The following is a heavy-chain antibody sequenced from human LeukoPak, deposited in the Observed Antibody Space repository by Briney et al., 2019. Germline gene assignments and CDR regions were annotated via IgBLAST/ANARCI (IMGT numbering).Heavy chain of an antibody. V-gene: IGHV1-18*01. CDR2: ISAYNGNT. CDR1: GYTFTSYG. CDR3: ARSPLGRQLLNRNWFDP. D-gene: IGHD2-2*02. Sequence: ASVKVSCKASGYTFTSYGISWVRQAPGQGLEWMGWISAYNGNTSYAQKLQGRVTMTTDTSTSTAYMELRSLRSDDTAVYYCARSPLGRQLLNRNWFDPWGQGTLVTVSS. J-gene: IGHJ5*02.